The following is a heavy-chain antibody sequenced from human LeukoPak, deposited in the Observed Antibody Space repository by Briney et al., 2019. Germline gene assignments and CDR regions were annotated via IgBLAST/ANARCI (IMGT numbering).Heavy chain of an antibody. J-gene: IGHJ5*02. CDR3: ARGSLYDFWSGNNWFDP. V-gene: IGHV1-8*01. Sequence: ASVKVSFTASGYTFTSYDINWVRQANGQGLEWMGWMNPNSGNTGYAQKFQGRVTMTRNTSISTAYMELSILRSDDTAVYYCARGSLYDFWSGNNWFDPWGQGTLVTVSS. CDR1: GYTFTSYD. D-gene: IGHD3-3*01. CDR2: MNPNSGNT.